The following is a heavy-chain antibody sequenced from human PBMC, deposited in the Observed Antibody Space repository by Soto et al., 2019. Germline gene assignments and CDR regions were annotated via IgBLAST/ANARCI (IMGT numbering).Heavy chain of an antibody. CDR1: GGSISSYY. V-gene: IGHV4-59*01. CDR2: IYYSGST. CDR3: ARGLWFGELWY. D-gene: IGHD3-10*01. J-gene: IGHJ4*02. Sequence: QVQLQESGPGLVKPSETLSLTCTVSGGSISSYYWSWIRQPPGKGLEWIGYIYYSGSTNYNPSLKSRVTISVDTSKNQFSLKLSSVTAADTAVYYGARGLWFGELWYWGQGTLVTVSS.